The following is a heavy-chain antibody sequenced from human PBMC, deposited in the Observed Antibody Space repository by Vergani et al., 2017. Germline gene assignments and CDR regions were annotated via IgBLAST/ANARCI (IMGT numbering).Heavy chain of an antibody. J-gene: IGHJ3*02. CDR1: GFTFSSYA. CDR2: IRGSGGST. Sequence: EVQLLESGGGLVQPGGSLRLSCAASGFTFSSYAMSWVRQAPGKGLEWVSAIRGSGGSTYYADSVKGRFTISRDNSKNTLYLQMNSLRAEDTAVYYCAKRIRANEGAFDIWGQGTMVTVSS. CDR3: AKRIRANEGAFDI. V-gene: IGHV3-23*01.